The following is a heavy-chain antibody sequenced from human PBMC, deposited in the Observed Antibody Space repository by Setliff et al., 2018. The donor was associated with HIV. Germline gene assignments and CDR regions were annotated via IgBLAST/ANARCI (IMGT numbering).Heavy chain of an antibody. CDR1: GYTFTDYY. CDR3: ARVDYFGSQSPRGFYFDY. Sequence: GASVKVSCKASGYTFTDYYVHWVRQAPGQGLEWMGWINPSSGGTNYAQTFQGRFTMTRDTSITTAYLDLTSLRSDDTAVYYFARVDYFGSQSPRGFYFDYWGQGTLVTVSS. V-gene: IGHV1-2*02. J-gene: IGHJ4*02. CDR2: INPSSGGT. D-gene: IGHD3-10*01.